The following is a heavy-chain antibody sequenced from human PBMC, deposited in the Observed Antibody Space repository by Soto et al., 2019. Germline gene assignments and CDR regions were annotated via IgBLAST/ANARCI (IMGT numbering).Heavy chain of an antibody. CDR2: ISAYNGNT. Sequence: QVQLVQSGAEVKKPGASVKVSCKASGYTFTSYGISWVRQAPGQGLEWMGWISAYNGNTNYAQKLQGRVTMTTDTSTSTAYMELRSLRPDDTAVYYFARDRGRCNYQLLCYYYGMDVWGQGTTVTVSS. CDR3: ARDRGRCNYQLLCYYYGMDV. J-gene: IGHJ6*02. CDR1: GYTFTSYG. V-gene: IGHV1-18*01. D-gene: IGHD2-2*01.